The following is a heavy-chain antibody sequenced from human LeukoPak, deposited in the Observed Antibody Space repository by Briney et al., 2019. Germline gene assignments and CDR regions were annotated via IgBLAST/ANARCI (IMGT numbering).Heavy chain of an antibody. Sequence: PGGSLRLSCAASGFTFSSYSMNWVRQAPGKGREGVSSISSSSRYIYYADSVKGRFTISIDNAKNSLYLQVNSLRAEHTAVYYCASRSDYWGPGTLVTVSS. CDR3: ASRSDY. CDR2: ISSSSRYI. V-gene: IGHV3-21*01. J-gene: IGHJ4*02. CDR1: GFTFSSYS.